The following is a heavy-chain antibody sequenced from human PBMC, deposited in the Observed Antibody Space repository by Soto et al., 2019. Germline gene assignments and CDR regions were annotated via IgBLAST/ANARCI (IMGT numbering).Heavy chain of an antibody. CDR1: GYIFTSYG. CDR3: ARSEEQWLVRTFDY. Sequence: ASVKVSCKASGYIFTSYGISWVRQAPGQGLEWMGWISAYNGNTNYAQKLQGRVTMTTDTSTSTAYMELRSLRSDDTAVYYCARSEEQWLVRTFDYWGQGTLVTVSS. CDR2: ISAYNGNT. D-gene: IGHD6-19*01. J-gene: IGHJ4*02. V-gene: IGHV1-18*01.